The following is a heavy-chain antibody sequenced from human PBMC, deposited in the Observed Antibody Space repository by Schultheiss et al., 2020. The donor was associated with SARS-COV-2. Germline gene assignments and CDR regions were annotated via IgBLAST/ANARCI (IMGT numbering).Heavy chain of an antibody. D-gene: IGHD5-12*01. Sequence: SQTLSLTCAVYGGSFSAYYWSWIRQPPGKGLEWIGSLYHSGSTNYNPSLKSRVTISVDKSKNQFSLKLSSVTAADTAVYYCASGYEALDYWGQGTLVTVSS. CDR1: GGSFSAYY. V-gene: IGHV4-34*01. CDR3: ASGYEALDY. J-gene: IGHJ4*02. CDR2: LYHSGST.